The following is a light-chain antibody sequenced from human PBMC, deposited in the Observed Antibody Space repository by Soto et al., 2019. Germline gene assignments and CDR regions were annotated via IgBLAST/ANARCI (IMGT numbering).Light chain of an antibody. CDR3: QKYNSAPLT. V-gene: IGKV1-27*01. J-gene: IGKJ4*01. Sequence: DIQMTQSPSSLSASVGDRVTITCRASQGMSKYLAWYQQKPGKVPKLLIYAASTLQSGVPSRFSGSGSGTDFTLTISSLQPEDVATYYCQKYNSAPLTFGGGTKVEIK. CDR2: AAS. CDR1: QGMSKY.